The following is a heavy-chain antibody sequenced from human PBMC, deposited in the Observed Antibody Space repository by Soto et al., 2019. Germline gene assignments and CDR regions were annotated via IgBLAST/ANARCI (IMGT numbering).Heavy chain of an antibody. CDR3: ASGIQLWLRRINDGYSG. CDR1: GGTFSTYA. CDR2: SLPMFGTA. Sequence: QVQLVQSGAEVKKPESSVKVSCKAPGGTFSTYAISWVRQAPGQGLEWMGGSLPMFGTADYAQRFQDRVTITGDESTNSVYMALSSLRSENTAVYFCASGIQLWLRRINDGYSGWGQATLVTVSS. V-gene: IGHV1-69*12. D-gene: IGHD5-18*01. J-gene: IGHJ4*02.